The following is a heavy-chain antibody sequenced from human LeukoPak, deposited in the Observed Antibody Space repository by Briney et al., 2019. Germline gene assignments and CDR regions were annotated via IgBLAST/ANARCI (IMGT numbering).Heavy chain of an antibody. Sequence: ESVKGRFTISRDNSKNTLYLQMNSLRAEDTAVYYCAKDHSGSYSPFDYWGQGTLVTVSS. J-gene: IGHJ4*02. D-gene: IGHD1-26*01. V-gene: IGHV3-30*02. CDR3: AKDHSGSYSPFDY.